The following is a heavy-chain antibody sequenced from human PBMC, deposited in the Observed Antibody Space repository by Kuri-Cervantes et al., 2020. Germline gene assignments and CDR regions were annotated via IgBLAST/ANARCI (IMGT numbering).Heavy chain of an antibody. J-gene: IGHJ5*02. D-gene: IGHD2-15*01. CDR3: AKGFESWYPSWFDP. CDR1: GFVFSNYG. Sequence: GGSLRLSCAASGFVFSNYGMHWVRQAAGKGLEWVAVIRLDGNNIYYGDSVQGRFTISRDNSKNTLYLQMNSLRAEDTAVYYCAKGFESWYPSWFDPWGQGTLVTVSS. CDR2: IRLDGNNI. V-gene: IGHV3-30*02.